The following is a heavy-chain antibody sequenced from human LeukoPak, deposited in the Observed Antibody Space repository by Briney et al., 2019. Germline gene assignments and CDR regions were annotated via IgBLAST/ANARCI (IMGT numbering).Heavy chain of an antibody. V-gene: IGHV5-51*01. Sequence: ESLQISRNGSGYRLTSYWIGWVRQMPCKGLEWMVIIYPGDSDTRYSPSFQGQVTISADKSISTAYLQWSSLQASDPAMYYCARSERQDAFDIWGQGTMVIVSS. CDR1: GYRLTSYW. J-gene: IGHJ3*02. CDR3: ARSERQDAFDI. CDR2: IYPGDSDT.